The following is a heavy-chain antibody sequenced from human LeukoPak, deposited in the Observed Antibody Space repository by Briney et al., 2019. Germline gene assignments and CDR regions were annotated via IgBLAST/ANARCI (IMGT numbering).Heavy chain of an antibody. CDR1: GYTFTSYG. J-gene: IGHJ4*02. V-gene: IGHV1-18*01. CDR3: ARDGVLTTVTTRTAL. D-gene: IGHD4-17*01. Sequence: GASVKVSCKASGYTFTSYGISWVRQAPGQGLERMGWISAYNGNTNYAQKLQGRVTMTTDTSTSTAYMELRSLRSDDTAVYYCARDGVLTTVTTRTALWGQGTLVTVSS. CDR2: ISAYNGNT.